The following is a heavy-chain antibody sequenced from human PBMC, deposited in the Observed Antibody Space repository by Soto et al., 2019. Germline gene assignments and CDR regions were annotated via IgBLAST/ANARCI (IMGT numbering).Heavy chain of an antibody. CDR2: IYYSGST. CDR3: ARVPYDSSGYQLVSAFDI. D-gene: IGHD3-22*01. Sequence: QVQLQESGPGLVKPSQTLSLTCTVSGGSISSGGYYWSWIRQHPGKGLEWIGYIYYSGSTYYNPFLQSRVTISVDTSKNQVSLKLSSVTHAETAVYYCARVPYDSSGYQLVSAFDIWGQGTMVTVSS. V-gene: IGHV4-31*03. CDR1: GGSISSGGYY. J-gene: IGHJ3*02.